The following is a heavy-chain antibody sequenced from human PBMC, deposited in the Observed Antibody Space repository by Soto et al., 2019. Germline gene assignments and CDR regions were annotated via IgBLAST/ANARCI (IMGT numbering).Heavy chain of an antibody. CDR1: GFTFSSHW. Sequence: PGGSLRLSCAASGFTFSSHWMHWVRQAPGKGLVWVSRISTDGSRTTYADSVKGRVTISGDNAKNTLYLDMSSLRAEDTAVYYCARDMLGPRAFDYWGQGTLVTVSS. CDR3: ARDMLGPRAFDY. D-gene: IGHD3-10*02. V-gene: IGHV3-74*01. J-gene: IGHJ4*02. CDR2: ISTDGSRT.